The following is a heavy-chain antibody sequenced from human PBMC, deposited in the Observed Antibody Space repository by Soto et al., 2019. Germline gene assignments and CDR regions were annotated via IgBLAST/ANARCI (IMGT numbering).Heavy chain of an antibody. CDR2: ISYDGSNK. Sequence: QPGGSLRLSCAASGFTFSSYAMHWVRQAPGKGLEWVAVISYDGSNKYYADSVKGRFTISRDNSKNTLSLQMNSLRDEDSAAYYCASTGPYWGQGTLVTVSS. V-gene: IGHV3-30-3*01. CDR1: GFTFSSYA. CDR3: ASTGPY. J-gene: IGHJ4*02.